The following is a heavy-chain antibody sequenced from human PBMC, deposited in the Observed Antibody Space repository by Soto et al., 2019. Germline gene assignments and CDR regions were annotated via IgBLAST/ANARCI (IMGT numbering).Heavy chain of an antibody. CDR1: GYTFTSYG. D-gene: IGHD3-22*01. CDR3: AREDYYDSSGYYYGPGY. V-gene: IGHV1-18*01. Sequence: QVQLVQSGAEVKKPGASVKVSCKASGYTFTSYGISWVRQAPGQGLEWMGWISAYNGNTNYAQKLQGRVTMTTDTSTSTAYMELRSRRSDDTAVYYCAREDYYDSSGYYYGPGYWGQGTLVTVSS. J-gene: IGHJ4*02. CDR2: ISAYNGNT.